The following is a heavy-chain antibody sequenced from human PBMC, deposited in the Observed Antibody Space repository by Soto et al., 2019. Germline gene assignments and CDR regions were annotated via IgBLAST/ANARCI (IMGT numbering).Heavy chain of an antibody. J-gene: IGHJ6*02. Sequence: SQTLSLTCAISGDRVSSNSAAWNWIRQSPSRGLEWLGRTYYRSKWYNDYAVSVRSRITINPDTSKNQFSLQLNSVTPEDTAVYYCSRDPYSSRHGSTPHGIDVWGQGTTVNVS. CDR2: TYYRSKWYN. CDR1: GDRVSSNSAA. V-gene: IGHV6-1*01. D-gene: IGHD6-19*01. CDR3: SRDPYSSRHGSTPHGIDV.